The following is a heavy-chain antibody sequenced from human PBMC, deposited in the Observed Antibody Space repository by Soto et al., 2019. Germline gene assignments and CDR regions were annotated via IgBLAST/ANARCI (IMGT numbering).Heavy chain of an antibody. CDR1: ADTFTSYY. Sequence: GASVKVSCKAPADTFTSYYIHWVRQAPGQGLEWMGWINPNSGGTNYAQKFQGWVTMTRDTSISTAYMELSRLRSDDTAVYYCARGTNDYGDYNGAWVPFDIWGQGAMVTVSS. CDR3: ARGTNDYGDYNGAWVPFDI. V-gene: IGHV1-2*04. CDR2: INPNSGGT. D-gene: IGHD4-17*01. J-gene: IGHJ3*02.